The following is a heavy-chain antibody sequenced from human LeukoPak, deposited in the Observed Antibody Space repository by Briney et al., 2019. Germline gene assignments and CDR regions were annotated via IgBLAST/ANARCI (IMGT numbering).Heavy chain of an antibody. CDR3: TRHKQVVGSSEIDY. CDR2: INYSGNT. V-gene: IGHV4-39*01. Sequence: SETLSLTCTVSRGSISISGYWGGWIRQTPGKGLEWIGFINYSGNTNHNPSLKSRVTMSVDTSKNQFSVKLSSVTAADTATYYCTRHKQVVGSSEIDYWGQGMLVTVPS. D-gene: IGHD1-26*01. J-gene: IGHJ4*02. CDR1: RGSISISGYW.